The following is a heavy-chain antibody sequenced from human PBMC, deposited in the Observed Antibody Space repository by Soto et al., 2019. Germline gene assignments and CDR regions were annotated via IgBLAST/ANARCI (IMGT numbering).Heavy chain of an antibody. CDR1: GFTFSTYN. Sequence: EVQLVESGGGLVQPGGSLRLSCGASGFTFSTYNMHWVRQGPGKGLVWVSRINSDGSSTRYADSVKGRFTISRDNAKNTVYMEVNCRRVEDTAIYYCARGGAVSSGWYDGLWGLGTLVTVSS. D-gene: IGHD6-19*01. V-gene: IGHV3-74*01. CDR3: ARGGAVSSGWYDGL. CDR2: INSDGSST. J-gene: IGHJ4*02.